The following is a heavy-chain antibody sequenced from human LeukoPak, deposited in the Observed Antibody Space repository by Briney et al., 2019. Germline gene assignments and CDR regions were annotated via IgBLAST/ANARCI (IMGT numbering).Heavy chain of an antibody. D-gene: IGHD3-9*01. V-gene: IGHV4-39*07. CDR2: IFYSGNT. Sequence: SETLSLTCSVSGGSISLSSYYWGWIRQPPGKGLEWIGSIFYSGNTYYNPSLKSRVTILVDTSKNQFSLKLSSVTAADTAVYYCARNKYDILTGYFRRNNWFDPWGQGTLVTVSS. CDR3: ARNKYDILTGYFRRNNWFDP. CDR1: GGSISLSSYY. J-gene: IGHJ5*02.